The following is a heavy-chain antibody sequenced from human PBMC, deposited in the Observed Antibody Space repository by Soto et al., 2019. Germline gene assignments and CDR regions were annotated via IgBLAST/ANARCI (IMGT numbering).Heavy chain of an antibody. V-gene: IGHV3-23*01. CDR1: GFTFSIYA. CDR3: AKDAVPRNGKYDWFDH. J-gene: IGHJ5*02. CDR2: IGGGET. D-gene: IGHD6-19*01. Sequence: EVHLLESGGGLVQPGGSLRLSCATAGFTFSIYAMSWVRQAPGKGLEWVSTIGGGETYYADSGNGRFAITRDDSKNALYLHKNSLRVDDTAIYCCAKDAVPRNGKYDWFDHWGQGTLVTVSS.